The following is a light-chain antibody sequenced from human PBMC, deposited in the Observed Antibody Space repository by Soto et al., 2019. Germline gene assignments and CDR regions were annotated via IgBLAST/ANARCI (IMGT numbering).Light chain of an antibody. CDR1: QSVSSF. CDR2: DAS. CDR3: LQRSNWPLT. V-gene: IGKV3-11*01. J-gene: IGKJ4*01. Sequence: EIVLTQSPATLSLSPGERATLSCRASQSVSSFLAWYQQKPGQAPRLLIYDASTRATGIPARFSGSGSGTDFTLTISSLEPEDFAVYYCLQRSNWPLTFGGGTKLEIK.